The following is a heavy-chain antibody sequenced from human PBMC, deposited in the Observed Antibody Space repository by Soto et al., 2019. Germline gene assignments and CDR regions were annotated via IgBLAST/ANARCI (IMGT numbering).Heavy chain of an antibody. Sequence: GGSLRVSCAASGFTFSSYDMQWVRQATGKGLEWVSAIGTAGDTYYPGSVKGRFTISRENAKNSLYLQMNSLRAGDTAVYYCARSPPGGYHYYYGMDVWGQGTTVTVSS. CDR3: ARSPPGGYHYYYGMDV. J-gene: IGHJ6*02. CDR2: IGTAGDT. D-gene: IGHD3-22*01. V-gene: IGHV3-13*04. CDR1: GFTFSSYD.